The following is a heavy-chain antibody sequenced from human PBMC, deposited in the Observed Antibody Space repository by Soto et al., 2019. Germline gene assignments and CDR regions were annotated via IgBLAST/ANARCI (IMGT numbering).Heavy chain of an antibody. Sequence: GGSKRHSNTASECTFNTHWVHWVRQAPGKGLVWVSRIYFDGITTNYADSVKGRLTVSRDNAKNTVYLHVNTLRDEDTAVYYCARGGAMGVDYWGQGTLVTVSS. CDR3: ARGGAMGVDY. CDR2: IYFDGITT. CDR1: ECTFNTHW. V-gene: IGHV3-74*01. J-gene: IGHJ4*02. D-gene: IGHD1-26*01.